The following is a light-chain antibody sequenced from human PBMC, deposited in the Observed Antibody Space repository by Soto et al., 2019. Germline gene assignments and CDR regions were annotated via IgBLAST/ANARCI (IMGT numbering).Light chain of an antibody. J-gene: IGLJ2*01. Sequence: QSALTQPASVSGSPGQSSTISCTGTSSDVGSYNLVSWYQHHPGKAPKFIIYEDNKRPSGVSNRFSGSKSGNTASLTISGLQAEDEADYYCCAYVRSNALLFGGGTKLTVL. V-gene: IGLV2-23*01. CDR2: EDN. CDR3: CAYVRSNALL. CDR1: SSDVGSYNL.